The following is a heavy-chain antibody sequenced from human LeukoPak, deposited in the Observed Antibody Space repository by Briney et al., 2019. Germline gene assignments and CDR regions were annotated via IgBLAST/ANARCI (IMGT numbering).Heavy chain of an antibody. CDR3: GREKTAAFDY. CDR1: GYTFTSYY. D-gene: IGHD5-18*01. V-gene: IGHV1-46*01. Sequence: ASVKVSCKASGYTFTSYYMHWVRQAPGQGLEWMGIINPSGGGTNYAQKFQGRVTMTRDTSTSTAYMDLSSLRSEDTAVYYCGREKTAAFDYWGQGTLVAVSS. J-gene: IGHJ4*02. CDR2: INPSGGGT.